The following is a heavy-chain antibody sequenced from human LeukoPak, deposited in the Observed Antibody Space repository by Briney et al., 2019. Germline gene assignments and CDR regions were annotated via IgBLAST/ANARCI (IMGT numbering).Heavy chain of an antibody. CDR1: GFIFSSYG. Sequence: GGSLRLSCAASGFIFSSYGMHWVRQAPDKGLEWVAFIRYDESRKYYADSVKGRFTISRDNSKNTLYLQMNGLRAEDTAMYYCAKVSLNMVNDAFDIWGQGTMVSVSS. V-gene: IGHV3-30*02. CDR3: AKVSLNMVNDAFDI. D-gene: IGHD4/OR15-4a*01. CDR2: IRYDESRK. J-gene: IGHJ3*02.